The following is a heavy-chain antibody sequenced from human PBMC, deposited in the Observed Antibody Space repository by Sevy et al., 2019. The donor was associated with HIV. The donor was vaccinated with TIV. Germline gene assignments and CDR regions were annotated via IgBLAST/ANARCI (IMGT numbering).Heavy chain of an antibody. D-gene: IGHD4-17*01. CDR3: ARHYGGSWAVAGAFEI. J-gene: IGHJ3*02. CDR1: GYSFTSYW. V-gene: IGHV5-51*01. Sequence: GESLKISCKGSGYSFTSYWIGWVRQMPGKGLEWMGIIYPGDSDTRYSPSFQGQVTISADKSISTAYLQWSSLKASDTAMYYCARHYGGSWAVAGAFEIWGQGTMVTVSS. CDR2: IYPGDSDT.